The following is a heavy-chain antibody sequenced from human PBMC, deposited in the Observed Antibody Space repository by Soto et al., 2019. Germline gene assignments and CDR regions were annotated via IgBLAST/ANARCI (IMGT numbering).Heavy chain of an antibody. J-gene: IGHJ6*02. CDR2: INHSGST. CDR1: GGSFSGYY. Sequence: PSETLSLTCAIYGGSFSGYYWSWIRQPPGKGLEWIGEINHSGSTNYNPSLKSRVTISVDTSKNQFSLKLSSVTAADTAVYYCAVSNPRYSYGAETDYYYYGMDVWGQGTTVTVSS. V-gene: IGHV4-34*01. CDR3: AVSNPRYSYGAETDYYYYGMDV. D-gene: IGHD5-18*01.